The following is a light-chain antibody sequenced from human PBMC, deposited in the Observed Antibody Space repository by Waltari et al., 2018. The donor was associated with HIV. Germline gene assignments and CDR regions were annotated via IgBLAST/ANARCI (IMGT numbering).Light chain of an antibody. Sequence: QSALTQPAPVSGSPGQSITLSCTGTSSDVGGYNYVSWYQQHPGKAPKLMFYDVSNRTSGVSNRFSGSKPGNTSSLTISGLQAEDEADYYCSSYTSSSPYAFGTGTKVTVL. CDR3: SSYTSSSPYA. V-gene: IGLV2-14*03. CDR1: SSDVGGYNY. CDR2: DVS. J-gene: IGLJ1*01.